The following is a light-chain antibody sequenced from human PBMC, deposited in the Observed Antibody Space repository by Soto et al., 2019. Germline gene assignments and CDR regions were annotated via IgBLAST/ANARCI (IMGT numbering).Light chain of an antibody. V-gene: IGKV1-39*01. Sequence: DIQMTQSPSSLSASVGDRVTITCRASQSVSNHLNWYQQKPGKAPKLLIYAASNLQSGVPSRFSGSGSGTDFTLTISSLQPEDFATYSCQQSYSTPRTFGQGTNLEIK. CDR1: QSVSNH. CDR3: QQSYSTPRT. J-gene: IGKJ2*01. CDR2: AAS.